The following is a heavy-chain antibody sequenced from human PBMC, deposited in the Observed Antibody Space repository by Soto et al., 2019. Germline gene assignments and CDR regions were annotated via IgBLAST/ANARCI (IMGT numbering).Heavy chain of an antibody. V-gene: IGHV3-30*18. CDR3: ANSWTTLTTGFDF. CDR2: ISSDGSEK. D-gene: IGHD4-17*01. CDR1: GFTFSNYA. J-gene: IGHJ4*02. Sequence: GVLRLSCVASGFTFSNYAMHWVRQAPGKGLGWVAVISSDGSEKYYLDSVRDRFTISRDNSKNTLYLQMNNLRPEDTATYYCANSWTTLTTGFDFWGQGALVTVSS.